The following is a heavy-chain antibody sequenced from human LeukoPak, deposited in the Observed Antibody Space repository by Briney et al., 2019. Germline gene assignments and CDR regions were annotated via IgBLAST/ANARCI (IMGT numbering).Heavy chain of an antibody. CDR2: ISSSGSSI. Sequence: PGGSLRLSCAASGFTFSNYEMTWVRQAPGKGLEWISYISSSGSSIHSSDSVKGRFTISRDNAKNSLYLQMSSLRAEDTATYYRARSSSPPSYYYYYGMDVWGQGTTVTVSS. V-gene: IGHV3-48*03. D-gene: IGHD6-13*01. CDR3: ARSSSPPSYYYYYGMDV. J-gene: IGHJ6*02. CDR1: GFTFSNYE.